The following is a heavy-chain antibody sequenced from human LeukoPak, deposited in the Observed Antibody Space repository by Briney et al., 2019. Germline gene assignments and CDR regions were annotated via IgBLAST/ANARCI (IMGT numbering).Heavy chain of an antibody. CDR1: GFTFSTYA. CDR2: VSYDGRTK. CDR3: ARDPEDYMDV. J-gene: IGHJ6*03. V-gene: IGHV3-30*04. Sequence: GGSLRLSCATSGFTFSTYAMHWVRQAPGKVLEWLAVVSYDGRTKYYAESLTGRFTISRDNSKNTLYLQMNSLRAEDAAVYYCARDPEDYMDVWGKGTTVTVSS.